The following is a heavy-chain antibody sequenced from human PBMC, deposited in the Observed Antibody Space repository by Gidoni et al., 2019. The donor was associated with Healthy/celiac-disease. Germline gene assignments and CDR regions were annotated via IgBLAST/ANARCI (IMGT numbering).Heavy chain of an antibody. J-gene: IGHJ5*02. D-gene: IGHD3-10*01. Sequence: QLQLQESGPGLVKPSETLSLTCTVSGGSISSSSYYWGWIRPPPGKGLEWIGSIYYSGSTYYNPSLKSRVTISVDTSKNQFSLKLSSVTAADTAVYYCARLGITMVRGVKGGNWFDPWGQGTLVTVSS. CDR1: GGSISSSSYY. CDR3: ARLGITMVRGVKGGNWFDP. CDR2: IYYSGST. V-gene: IGHV4-39*01.